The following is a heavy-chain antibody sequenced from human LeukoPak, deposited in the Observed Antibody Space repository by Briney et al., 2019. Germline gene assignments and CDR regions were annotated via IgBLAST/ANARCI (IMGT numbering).Heavy chain of an antibody. CDR2: IIPILGIA. J-gene: IGHJ4*02. Sequence: SVKVSCKASGGTFSSYAISWVRQAPGQGLEWMGRIIPILGIANYAQKFQGRVTITADKSTSTAYMELSSLRSEDTAVYYCARDRTIFGVVIIGSDYWGQGTPVTVSS. D-gene: IGHD3-3*01. CDR3: ARDRTIFGVVIIGSDY. CDR1: GGTFSSYA. V-gene: IGHV1-69*04.